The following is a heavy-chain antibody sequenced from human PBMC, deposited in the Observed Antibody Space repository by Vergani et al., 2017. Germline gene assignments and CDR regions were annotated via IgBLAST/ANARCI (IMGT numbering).Heavy chain of an antibody. D-gene: IGHD2-15*01. CDR3: ARTPPANDAPAWFAP. Sequence: QVQLQESGPGVVRPSGTLSLKCSVSGYSISGGYYWAWLRQTPGKGLEGIGQIYHSGVTHYNPSFKSRVTMSVAASKNQFSLELDSVTAADTAIYYCARTPPANDAPAWFAPWGRGIRVTVSS. J-gene: IGHJ5*02. CDR2: IYHSGVT. V-gene: IGHV4-38-2*02. CDR1: GYSISGGYY.